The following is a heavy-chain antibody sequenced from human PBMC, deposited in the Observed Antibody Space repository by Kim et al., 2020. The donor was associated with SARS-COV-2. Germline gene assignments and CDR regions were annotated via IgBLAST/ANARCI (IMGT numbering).Heavy chain of an antibody. CDR2: IWYDGSNK. J-gene: IGHJ6*02. V-gene: IGHV3-33*01. D-gene: IGHD3-22*01. CDR3: ARDSYYYDSSGYYYGQYYYYGMDV. CDR1: GFTFSSYG. Sequence: GGSLRLSCAASGFTFSSYGMHWVRQAPGKGLEWVAVIWYDGSNKYYGDSVKGRFTISRDNSKNTLYLQMNSLRAEDTAVYYCARDSYYYDSSGYYYGQYYYYGMDVWGQGTTVTVSS.